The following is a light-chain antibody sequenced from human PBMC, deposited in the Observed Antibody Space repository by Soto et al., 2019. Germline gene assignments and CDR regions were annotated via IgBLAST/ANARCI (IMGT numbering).Light chain of an antibody. CDR1: DSDVGNYNH. J-gene: IGLJ3*02. V-gene: IGLV2-23*02. CDR3: CSFARSRIWV. CDR2: EVS. Sequence: QSALTQPASVSGSPGQSITISCTGTDSDVGNYNHVSWYQQHPGEAPKLMIYEVSMRPSGVSNRFSGSKSANTASLTISGLQAEDEADYYCCSFARSRIWVFGGGTKVTVL.